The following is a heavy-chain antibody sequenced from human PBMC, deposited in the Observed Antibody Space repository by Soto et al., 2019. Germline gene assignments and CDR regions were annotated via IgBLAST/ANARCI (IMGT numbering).Heavy chain of an antibody. CDR3: ARDRAVAAPNWFDP. CDR2: ISYDGSKK. Sequence: GGSLRLSCAASGLTIRSYAMHWVRQAPGKGLEWVAVISYDGSKKFHADAVKGRLTISRDNSKNTLYLQMNSLRAEDTAVYYCARDRAVAAPNWFDPWGQGTLVTVSS. V-gene: IGHV3-30-3*01. CDR1: GLTIRSYA. D-gene: IGHD6-19*01. J-gene: IGHJ5*02.